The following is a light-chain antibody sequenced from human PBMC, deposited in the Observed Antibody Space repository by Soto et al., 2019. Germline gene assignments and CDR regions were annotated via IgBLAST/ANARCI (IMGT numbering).Light chain of an antibody. CDR3: LQEYNYPPT. J-gene: IGKJ1*01. CDR2: AAS. V-gene: IGKV1-6*01. Sequence: AIQMTQSPSSLSASVGDRVTITCRASQGIRSDLGWYQQKPGKALKFLIYAASSLQSGVPSRFSGSGSGTDFTLTISSLQPEDFATYYCLQEYNYPPTFGQGTKVEIK. CDR1: QGIRSD.